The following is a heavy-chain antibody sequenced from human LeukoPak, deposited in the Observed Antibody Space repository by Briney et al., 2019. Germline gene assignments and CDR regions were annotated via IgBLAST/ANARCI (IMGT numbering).Heavy chain of an antibody. D-gene: IGHD3-3*01. V-gene: IGHV3-21*01. CDR3: ARDLDFWSGYKDY. CDR1: GFPFRSYT. Sequence: KPGGSLRLSCAASGFPFRSYTMNGVGQAPGKGREWVSSMTSSSHSYYADSVKGRFTISRDNAKNSLFLQMNSLRAEDTAVYYCARDLDFWSGYKDYWGQGTLVTVSS. J-gene: IGHJ4*02. CDR2: MTSSSHS.